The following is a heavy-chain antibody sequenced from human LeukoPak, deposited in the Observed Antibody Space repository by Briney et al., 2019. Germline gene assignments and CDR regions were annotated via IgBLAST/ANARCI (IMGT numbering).Heavy chain of an antibody. CDR1: GGXIRTYY. CDR2: IYDSGST. Sequence: PSETLSLTCTVSGGXIRTYYCSWIRQPPGKGLEWIGYIYDSGSTNYNPSLKSRLTISVDTSKSQFSLNLSSVTAADTSVYYCSRGQWELASFDYWGQGTLVTVSS. D-gene: IGHD1-26*01. V-gene: IGHV4-59*01. J-gene: IGHJ4*02. CDR3: SRGQWELASFDY.